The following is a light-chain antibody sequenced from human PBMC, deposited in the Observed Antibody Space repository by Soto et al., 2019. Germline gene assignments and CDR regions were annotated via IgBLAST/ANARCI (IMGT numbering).Light chain of an antibody. CDR2: NNN. CDR3: AAWADSLNGVV. CDR1: SSNIGSNT. V-gene: IGLV1-44*01. J-gene: IGLJ2*01. Sequence: QSVLTQPPSASGTPGQRVTISCYGSSSNIGSNTVNWHQQLPGTAPKVLIYNNNQRPSGVPDRFSGSKSGTSASLAISGLQSEDEADYYCAAWADSLNGVVFGGGTKLTVL.